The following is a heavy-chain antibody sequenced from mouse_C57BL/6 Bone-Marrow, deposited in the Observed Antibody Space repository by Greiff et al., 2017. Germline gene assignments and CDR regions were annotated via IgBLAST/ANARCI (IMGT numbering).Heavy chain of an antibody. CDR1: GYTFTSYW. Sequence: VQLQQPGAELVRPGSSVKLSCKASGYTFTSYWMDWVKQRPGQGLEWIGNIYPSDSETHYNQKFKDKATLTVDKSSSTAYMQLSSLTSEDSAVYYCATSLRSYFDYWGQGTTLTVSS. J-gene: IGHJ2*01. CDR2: IYPSDSET. D-gene: IGHD1-1*01. CDR3: ATSLRSYFDY. V-gene: IGHV1-61*01.